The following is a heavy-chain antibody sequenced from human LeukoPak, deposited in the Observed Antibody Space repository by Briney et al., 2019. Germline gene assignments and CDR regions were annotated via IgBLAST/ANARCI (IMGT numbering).Heavy chain of an antibody. CDR2: IHNSGTT. V-gene: IGHV4-34*01. CDR3: ARRYYYNLGSFPFDF. J-gene: IGHJ4*02. Sequence: SETLSLTRAVSGGPFSGYFWSWIRQSSGKGLEWIGEIHNSGTTNYNPSLNSRVTISEDTSKNQFYLNLSSVTAADTAVYYCARRYYYNLGSFPFDFWGQGTLVTVSS. D-gene: IGHD3-10*01. CDR1: GGPFSGYF.